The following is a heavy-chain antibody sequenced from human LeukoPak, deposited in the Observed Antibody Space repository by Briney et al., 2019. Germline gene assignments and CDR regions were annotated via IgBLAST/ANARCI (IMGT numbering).Heavy chain of an antibody. CDR2: ISPWSETI. J-gene: IGHJ6*03. V-gene: IGHV3-48*04. D-gene: IGHD3-16*01. CDR1: GFSFSIRG. Sequence: TGESLRLSCATSGFSFSIRGVTWVRHRPGKGLEWVSYISPWSETIYYAESVKGRFTVSRDDAEKSLYLQMNTLSVEDTAVYYCARIDGPTVYTYYMDLWGKGTTVTVAS. CDR3: ARIDGPTVYTYYMDL.